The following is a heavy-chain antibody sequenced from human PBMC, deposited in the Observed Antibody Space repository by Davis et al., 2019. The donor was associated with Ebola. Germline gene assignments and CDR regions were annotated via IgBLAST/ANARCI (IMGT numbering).Heavy chain of an antibody. Sequence: GESLKISCAASGFTFSSYAMSWVRQAPGKGLEWVSAISGSGGSTYYAGSVKGRFTISRDNSKNTLYMQMNSLRAEDTAVYYCARDLGMGRRVDAFDIWGQGTMVTVSS. CDR2: ISGSGGST. D-gene: IGHD7-27*01. CDR3: ARDLGMGRRVDAFDI. V-gene: IGHV3-23*01. J-gene: IGHJ3*02. CDR1: GFTFSSYA.